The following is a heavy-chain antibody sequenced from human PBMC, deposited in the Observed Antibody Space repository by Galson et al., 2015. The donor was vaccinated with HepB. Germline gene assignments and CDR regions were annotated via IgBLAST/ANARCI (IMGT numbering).Heavy chain of an antibody. CDR1: RFTFSNYW. D-gene: IGHD1-7*01. J-gene: IGHJ4*02. Sequence: SLRLSCAASRFTFSNYWMHWVRQAPGKGLVWVSRINSDGRTINYADSVKGLFTISRDNAKNTLYLQLNSLRAEDTATYYCTRVEEGLAGTFDHWGQGTLVTVSS. V-gene: IGHV3-74*01. CDR3: TRVEEGLAGTFDH. CDR2: INSDGRTI.